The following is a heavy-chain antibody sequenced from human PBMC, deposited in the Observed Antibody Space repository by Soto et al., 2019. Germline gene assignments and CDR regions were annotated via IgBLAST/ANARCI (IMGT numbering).Heavy chain of an antibody. D-gene: IGHD3-9*01. Sequence: QVQLVESGGGVVQPGRSLRLSCAASEFTFSSYAMHWVRQAPGKGLEWVAVISYDGSNKYYADSVKGRFTISRDNSKNTLYLQMNSLRAEDTAVYYCARGLYYDILTGYYPFDYWGQGTLVTVSS. CDR3: ARGLYYDILTGYYPFDY. J-gene: IGHJ4*02. CDR1: EFTFSSYA. CDR2: ISYDGSNK. V-gene: IGHV3-30-3*01.